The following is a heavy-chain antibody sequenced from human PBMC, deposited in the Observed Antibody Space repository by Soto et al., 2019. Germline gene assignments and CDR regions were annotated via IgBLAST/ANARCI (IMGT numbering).Heavy chain of an antibody. Sequence: QVQLQESGPGLVKPSETLSLTCSVSGGSVTSGSYYWSWIRQPPGKGLEWIGYIYSSGGTSYNPSLKSRVTISVDTPKNQFPLKLTSVTAADTAVDYCARDGDGYNNWGQGTLMTVSS. CDR3: ARDGDGYNN. D-gene: IGHD5-12*01. J-gene: IGHJ4*02. V-gene: IGHV4-61*01. CDR1: GGSVTSGSYY. CDR2: IYSSGGT.